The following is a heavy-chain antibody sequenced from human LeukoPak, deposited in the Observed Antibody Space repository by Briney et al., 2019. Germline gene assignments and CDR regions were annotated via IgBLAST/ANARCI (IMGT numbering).Heavy chain of an antibody. CDR2: IDTNTGNP. CDR3: ASRALFFDP. J-gene: IGHJ5*02. V-gene: IGHV7-4-1*02. Sequence: PWASVKVSCKASGYTFTSYAMNWVRQAPGQGLEWMGWIDTNTGNPTYAQGFTGRFVFSLDTSVSTAYLQISSLKAEDTAVYYCASRALFFDPWGQGTLVTVSS. CDR1: GYTFTSYA.